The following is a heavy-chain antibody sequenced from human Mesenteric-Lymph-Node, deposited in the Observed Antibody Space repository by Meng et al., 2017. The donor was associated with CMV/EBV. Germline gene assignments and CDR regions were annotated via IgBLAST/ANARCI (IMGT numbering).Heavy chain of an antibody. CDR1: GSFSNFY. D-gene: IGHD4-17*01. J-gene: IGHJ5*02. Sequence: GSFSNFYWSWLRQTPDKGLEWIGEINQSGGTKYNPSLKSRGVISIDTSKNQFSLRLNSVTAADTAVYYCARWGFVRGNGDFVRSFDPWGQGTLVTVSS. V-gene: IGHV4-34*01. CDR2: INQSGGT. CDR3: ARWGFVRGNGDFVRSFDP.